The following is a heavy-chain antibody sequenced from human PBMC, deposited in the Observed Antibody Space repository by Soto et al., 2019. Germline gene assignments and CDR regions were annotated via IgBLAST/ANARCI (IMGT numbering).Heavy chain of an antibody. CDR3: ARDVYDFWSGYYTYYYYYMDV. J-gene: IGHJ6*03. V-gene: IGHV3-21*01. CDR2: ISSSSSYI. Sequence: GGSLRLSCAASGFTFSSYSMNWVRQAPGKGLEWVSSISSSSSYIYYADSVKGRFTISRDNAKNSLYLQMNSLRAEDTAVYYCARDVYDFWSGYYTYYYYYMDVWGKGTTVTVSS. D-gene: IGHD3-3*01. CDR1: GFTFSSYS.